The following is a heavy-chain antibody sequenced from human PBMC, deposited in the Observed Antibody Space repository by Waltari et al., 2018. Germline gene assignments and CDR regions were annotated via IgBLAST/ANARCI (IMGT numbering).Heavy chain of an antibody. Sequence: QVQLQESGPGLVKPSETLSLTCTVSGGSISSYYWSWIRQPPGKGLEWIGYIYYSGSTNYNPSLKSRVTISVDTSKNQFSLKLSSVNAADTAVYYCAREPYYYGMDVWGQGTTVTVSS. CDR1: GGSISSYY. CDR3: AREPYYYGMDV. V-gene: IGHV4-59*01. CDR2: IYYSGST. J-gene: IGHJ6*02.